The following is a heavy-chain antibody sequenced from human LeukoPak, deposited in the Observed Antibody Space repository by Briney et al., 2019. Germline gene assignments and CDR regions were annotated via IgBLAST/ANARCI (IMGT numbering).Heavy chain of an antibody. Sequence: GGSLRLSCAASGFTFSSYWMTWVRQAPGKGLEWVASISHDGSEKYYVDSVKGRFTVSRDNAKKSLNLQMNSLRGEDTAVYYCAREDRNLYYYWGQGTLVTVSS. J-gene: IGHJ4*02. CDR2: ISHDGSEK. CDR3: AREDRNLYYY. V-gene: IGHV3-7*03. CDR1: GFTFSSYW. D-gene: IGHD1-26*01.